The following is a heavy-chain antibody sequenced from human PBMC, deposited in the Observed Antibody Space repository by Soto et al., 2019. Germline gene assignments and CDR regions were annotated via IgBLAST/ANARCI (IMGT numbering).Heavy chain of an antibody. CDR2: ISAYNGNT. CDR3: GKPGSNTRPPGNWFPP. J-gene: IGHJ5*02. V-gene: IGHV1-18*01. D-gene: IGHD2-2*01. Sequence: QVQLVQSGAEVKKPGASVKVSCKASGYTFTSYGISWVRQAPGQGLEWMGWISAYNGNTNYAQKLQGRVTMTTDTTKGTAYRGVRGPGSAGPAVFYLGKPGSNTRPPGNWFPPGGQGTPGPV. CDR1: GYTFTSYG.